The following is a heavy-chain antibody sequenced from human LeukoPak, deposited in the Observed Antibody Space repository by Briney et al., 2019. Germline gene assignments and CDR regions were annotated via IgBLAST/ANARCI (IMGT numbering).Heavy chain of an antibody. V-gene: IGHV1-24*01. D-gene: IGHD3-10*01. Sequence: ASVNLSRKVSVPTLNELSIYWVRQTPGQGLECMGGFVPEDGETIYAQKFQGRVTMTEDTTTATVYLDLRLLRSEDTAVYYCATFTGSWFSFDIWGQGTMVTVSS. CDR3: ATFTGSWFSFDI. CDR2: FVPEDGET. J-gene: IGHJ3*02. CDR1: VPTLNELS.